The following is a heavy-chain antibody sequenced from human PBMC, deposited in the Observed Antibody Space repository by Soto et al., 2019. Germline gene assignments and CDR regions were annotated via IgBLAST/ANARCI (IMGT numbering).Heavy chain of an antibody. CDR3: AKDPNGDYVGAFEF. Sequence: EVQLSESGGGLVQSGGSLRLSCAGSGVTFSNYAMSWVRQAPGKGLEWVSGISASGGTTYYADSVKGRFTISRDNSKNALSLQMTSLRAEDTAVYYCAKDPNGDYVGAFEFRGQGTLVTVSS. J-gene: IGHJ3*01. CDR1: GVTFSNYA. CDR2: ISASGGTT. D-gene: IGHD4-17*01. V-gene: IGHV3-23*01.